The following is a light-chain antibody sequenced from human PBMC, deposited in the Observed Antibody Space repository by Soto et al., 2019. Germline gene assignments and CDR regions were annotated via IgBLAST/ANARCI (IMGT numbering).Light chain of an antibody. J-gene: IGLJ2*01. CDR1: SSNIGSHS. V-gene: IGLV1-44*01. CDR3: AAWDDSLNGVV. CDR2: SSN. Sequence: QSVLTQPPSASGTPGQRVTVSCSGSSSNIGSHSVNWYQQLPGTAPKLLIYSSNQRPSGAPDRLSGSKSGTSASLAISGLQSEDEADYYCAAWDDSLNGVVFGGGTKLTVL.